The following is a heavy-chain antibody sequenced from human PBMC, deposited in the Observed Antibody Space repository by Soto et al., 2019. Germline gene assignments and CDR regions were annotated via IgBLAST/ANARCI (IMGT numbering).Heavy chain of an antibody. D-gene: IGHD2-15*01. J-gene: IGHJ5*02. CDR1: GFSLSTSGVG. Sequence: QITLKESGPTLVNPTQTLTLTCTFSGFSLSTSGVGVGWTRQPPGKALEWLALIYWNDDKWYSPSLKSRLTITKDTSKNQVVLTMTNMDPLDTATYYCARRLLSPQTASRWFDPWGQGTLVTVSS. V-gene: IGHV2-5*01. CDR3: ARRLLSPQTASRWFDP. CDR2: IYWNDDK.